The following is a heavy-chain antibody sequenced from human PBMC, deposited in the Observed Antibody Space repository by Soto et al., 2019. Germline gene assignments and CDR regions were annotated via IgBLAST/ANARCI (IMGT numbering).Heavy chain of an antibody. V-gene: IGHV3-33*01. Sequence: QVQLVESGGGVVQPGRSLRLSCAASGFTFSSYGMHWVRQAPGKGLEWVSVIWYDGSNKYYADSVKGRFTISRDNSKSSLYLQENSLRAEDTAVYYCARGGELLWFGEWSKNPPDYGGQGTLVTVSS. CDR2: IWYDGSNK. J-gene: IGHJ4*02. D-gene: IGHD3-10*01. CDR1: GFTFSSYG. CDR3: ARGGELLWFGEWSKNPPDY.